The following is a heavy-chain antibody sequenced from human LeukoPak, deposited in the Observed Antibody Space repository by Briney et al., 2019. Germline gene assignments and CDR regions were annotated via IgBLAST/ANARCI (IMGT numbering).Heavy chain of an antibody. CDR2: ISAYNGNT. J-gene: IGHJ5*02. Sequence: ASVKVSCKASGYTFTSYGISWVRQAPGQGLEWMGWISAYNGNTNYAQKLQGRVTMTTDTSTSTAYMELRSLRSDDTAVYYCARDSSSNWGFPNWFDPWGQGTLVTVSS. CDR3: ARDSSSNWGFPNWFDP. CDR1: GYTFTSYG. D-gene: IGHD7-27*01. V-gene: IGHV1-18*01.